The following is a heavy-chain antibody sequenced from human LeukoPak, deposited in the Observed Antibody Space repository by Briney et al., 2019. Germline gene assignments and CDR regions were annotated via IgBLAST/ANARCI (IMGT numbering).Heavy chain of an antibody. CDR3: AKSDCGSDGCKLLNY. J-gene: IGHJ4*02. Sequence: GGSLRLSCAASGFTFNNYAMGWVRQPPGKGLEWHSAIDGGGDATKYADSVKGRFTISRDNSKNTLSLQMNSLRVEDTAIYYCAKSDCGSDGCKLLNYWGQGTLVTVSS. D-gene: IGHD2-21*01. CDR1: GFTFNNYA. V-gene: IGHV3-23*01. CDR2: IDGGGDAT.